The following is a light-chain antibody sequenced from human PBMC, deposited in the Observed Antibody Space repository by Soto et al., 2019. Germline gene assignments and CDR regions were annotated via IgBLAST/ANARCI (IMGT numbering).Light chain of an antibody. J-gene: IGKJ4*01. Sequence: EIVLTQSPGTLSLSPGERATLSCRASQSVSRSELAWYQQKPDQAPRLLVYSASSRATGIPDRFSGSGSGTDVTLTISRPETEDFAVYYCQHNGRSSPLPFGGGTKVEIK. CDR1: QSVSRSE. V-gene: IGKV3-20*01. CDR2: SAS. CDR3: QHNGRSSPLP.